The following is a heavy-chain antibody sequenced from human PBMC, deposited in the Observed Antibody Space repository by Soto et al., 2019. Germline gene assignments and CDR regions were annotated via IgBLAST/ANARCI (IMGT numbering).Heavy chain of an antibody. D-gene: IGHD4-17*01. Sequence: QVQLQESGPGLVKPSETLSLTCTVSGGSISRYYWSWIRQPPGKGLEWIGYIYYSGSTNYNPSLKSRVTISVDTSKNQFSLKLSSVTAADTAVYYCAREAPYGGNSFWYFDLWGRGTLVTVSS. CDR2: IYYSGST. CDR1: GGSISRYY. J-gene: IGHJ2*01. V-gene: IGHV4-59*01. CDR3: AREAPYGGNSFWYFDL.